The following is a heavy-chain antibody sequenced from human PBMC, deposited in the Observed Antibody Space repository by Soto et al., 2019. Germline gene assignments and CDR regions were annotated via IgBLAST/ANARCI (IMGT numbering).Heavy chain of an antibody. D-gene: IGHD5-18*01. V-gene: IGHV3-49*04. CDR3: IRDMKYSYYFEAGH. Sequence: EVQVVESGGGLVQPGQSLRLSCFASGFTFGDSAFSWVRQAPGKGLEWVGFIRTKTFGGTAEYAASVKGRFSISRDDSKSIAYLQIHSLKPDVTAVYYCIRDMKYSYYFEAGHWGQGTLVTVSS. J-gene: IGHJ4*02. CDR2: IRTKTFGGTA. CDR1: GFTFGDSA.